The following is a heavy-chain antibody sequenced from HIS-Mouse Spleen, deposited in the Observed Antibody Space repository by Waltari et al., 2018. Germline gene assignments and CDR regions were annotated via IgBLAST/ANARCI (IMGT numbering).Heavy chain of an antibody. CDR2: IYSGGST. Sequence: EVQLVETGGGLIQPGGSLRLSCAASGFTVSRNYMSWVRPAPGKGLEWVSVIYSGGSTYYADSVKGRFTISRDNSKNTLYLQMNSLRAEDTAVYYCARHYYYGSGSYYFDYWGQGTLVTVSS. CDR3: ARHYYYGSGSYYFDY. J-gene: IGHJ4*02. D-gene: IGHD3-10*01. V-gene: IGHV3-53*02. CDR1: GFTVSRNY.